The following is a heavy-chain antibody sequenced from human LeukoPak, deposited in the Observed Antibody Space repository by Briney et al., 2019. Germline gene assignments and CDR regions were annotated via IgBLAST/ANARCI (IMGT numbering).Heavy chain of an antibody. CDR2: ISSNGGST. CDR1: GFTFSTYA. J-gene: IGHJ4*02. Sequence: GGSLRLSCAASGFTFSTYAIHWVRQAPGKGLEYVSAISSNGGSTFYANSVKGRFIVSRDNSKNTLYLQMGSLRAEDLPVYYCARRAPGFSSGWLDYWGQGTLVTVS. D-gene: IGHD6-19*01. CDR3: ARRAPGFSSGWLDY. V-gene: IGHV3-64*01.